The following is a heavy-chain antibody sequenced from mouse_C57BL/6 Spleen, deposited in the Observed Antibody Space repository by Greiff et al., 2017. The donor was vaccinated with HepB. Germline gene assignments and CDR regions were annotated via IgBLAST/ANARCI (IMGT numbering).Heavy chain of an antibody. V-gene: IGHV7-3*01. Sequence: EVKLVESGGGLVQPGGSLSLSCAASGFTFTDYYMSWVRQPPGKALEWLGFIRNKANGYTTEYSASVKGRFTISRDNSQSILYLQMNALRAEDSATYYCARDRRDWYFDVWGTGTTVTVSS. CDR2: IRNKANGYTT. J-gene: IGHJ1*03. CDR1: GFTFTDYY. CDR3: ARDRRDWYFDV.